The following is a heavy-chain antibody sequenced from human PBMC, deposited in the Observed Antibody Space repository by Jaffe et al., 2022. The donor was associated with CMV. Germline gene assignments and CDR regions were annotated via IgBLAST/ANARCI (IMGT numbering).Heavy chain of an antibody. CDR3: ARGPRWIVVVPAAIRDYYFDY. D-gene: IGHD2-2*02. J-gene: IGHJ4*02. CDR2: MNPNSGNT. V-gene: IGHV1-8*01. Sequence: QVQLVQSGAEVKKPGASVKVSCKASGYTFTSYDINWVRQATGQGLEWMGWMNPNSGNTGYAQKFQGRVTMTRNTSISTAYMELSSLRSEDTAVYYCARGPRWIVVVPAAIRDYYFDYWGQGTLVTVSS. CDR1: GYTFTSYD.